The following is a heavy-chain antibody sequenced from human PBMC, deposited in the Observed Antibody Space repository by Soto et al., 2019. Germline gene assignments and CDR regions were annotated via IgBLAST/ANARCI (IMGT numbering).Heavy chain of an antibody. CDR2: IDSSRKYT. V-gene: IGHV3-21*04. J-gene: IGHJ6*02. Sequence: GGSLRLSCAASGFTFSGYGMYWVRQAPGKGLEWVSVIDSSRKYTNYADSVKGRFTISRDNAKNSLYLQMNSLRADDTAVYYCAREYYYTMDVWGQGTMVTVSS. CDR1: GFTFSGYG. CDR3: AREYYYTMDV.